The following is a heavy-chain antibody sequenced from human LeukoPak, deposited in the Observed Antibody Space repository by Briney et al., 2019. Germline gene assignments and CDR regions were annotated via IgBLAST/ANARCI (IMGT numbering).Heavy chain of an antibody. CDR1: GFTFTNYG. Sequence: ASVKVSCKASGFTFTNYGISWVRQAPGQGLEWMGWISAYNGDTNYAQKLQDRVTMTTDTSTSTAYMELRSLRSDDTAVYYCARDEGVGERGAYWGQGTLVTVSS. D-gene: IGHD3-16*01. CDR3: ARDEGVGERGAY. J-gene: IGHJ4*02. V-gene: IGHV1-18*01. CDR2: ISAYNGDT.